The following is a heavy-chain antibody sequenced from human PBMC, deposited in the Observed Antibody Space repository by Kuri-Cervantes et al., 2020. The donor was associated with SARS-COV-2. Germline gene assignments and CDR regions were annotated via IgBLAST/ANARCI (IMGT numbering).Heavy chain of an antibody. CDR2: ISSSSYI. CDR1: GLTFSSYS. J-gene: IGHJ6*02. Sequence: GESLKISCAASGLTFSSYSMNWVRQAPGKGLEWVSSISSSSYIYYADSVKGRFTISRDNAKNSLYLQMNSLRAEDTAVYYCARDVNIVVVPAYYYGMDVWGQGTTVTVSS. D-gene: IGHD2-2*01. V-gene: IGHV3-21*01. CDR3: ARDVNIVVVPAYYYGMDV.